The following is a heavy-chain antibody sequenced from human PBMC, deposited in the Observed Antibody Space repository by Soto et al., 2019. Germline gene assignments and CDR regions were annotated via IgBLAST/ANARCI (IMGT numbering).Heavy chain of an antibody. J-gene: IGHJ4*02. V-gene: IGHV4-31*03. CDR3: ARSSSSSLDY. CDR1: GGSISSGGYY. CDR2: IYYSGST. Sequence: SETLSLTCTVSGGSISSGGYYWSWIRQHPWKGLEWIGYIYYSGSTYYNPSLKSRVTISVDTSKNQFSLKLSSVTAADTAVYYCARSSSSSLDYWGQGTLVTVSS. D-gene: IGHD6-6*01.